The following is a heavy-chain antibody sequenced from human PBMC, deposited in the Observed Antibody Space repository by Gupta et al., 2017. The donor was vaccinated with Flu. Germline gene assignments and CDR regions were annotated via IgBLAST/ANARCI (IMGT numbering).Heavy chain of an antibody. D-gene: IGHD2-21*01. CDR2: IYPGDSNV. Sequence: EVQLLQSGAEVKKPGASLKISGKSSGYKFTSYWIGWVRQMPGKGLEWMGIIYPGDSNVRSSPSFEGQVIISVDKSSDTTLLHLNNLKASDTATFYCARFSRGGNYDVWGRGTLVTVSS. V-gene: IGHV5-51*01. CDR3: ARFSRGGNYDV. J-gene: IGHJ2*01. CDR1: GYKFTSYW.